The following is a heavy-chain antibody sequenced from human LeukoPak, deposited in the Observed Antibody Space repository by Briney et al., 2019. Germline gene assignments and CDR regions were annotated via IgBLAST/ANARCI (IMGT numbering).Heavy chain of an antibody. Sequence: KDGESLKISCKGSGYTFTSYWIGWVRQMPGKGLEWMGLIYPGDSNTRYSPSFQGQVTLSADKSITTAYLQWSSLKASDTAMYFCATSLACSGGACYPNWFDSWGQGTLVTVSS. CDR2: IYPGDSNT. D-gene: IGHD2-15*01. CDR3: ATSLACSGGACYPNWFDS. CDR1: GYTFTSYW. V-gene: IGHV5-51*01. J-gene: IGHJ5*01.